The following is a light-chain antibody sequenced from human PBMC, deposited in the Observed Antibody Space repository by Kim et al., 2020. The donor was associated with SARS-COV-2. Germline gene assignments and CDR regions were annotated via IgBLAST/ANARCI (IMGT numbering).Light chain of an antibody. Sequence: SVALGQTAKITCGGNNIGSKNVHWYQQKPGQAPVLVIYRDNNRPSGIPERFSGSNSGNTATLTISRARAGDEADYYCQVWDSSTVVFGGGTQLTVL. CDR1: NIGSKN. V-gene: IGLV3-9*01. CDR3: QVWDSSTVV. J-gene: IGLJ2*01. CDR2: RDN.